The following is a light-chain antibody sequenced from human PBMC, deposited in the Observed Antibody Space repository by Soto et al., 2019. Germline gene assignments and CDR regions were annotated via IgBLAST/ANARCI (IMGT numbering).Light chain of an antibody. J-gene: IGLJ2*01. Sequence: QPVLTQSPSASASLGASVKLTCTLSSGHSSYALAWHQQQPEKGPRYLMKLNSDGSHSKGDGIPDRFSGSSSGAERYLTIPSLQSEDEADYYCQTWGTGIPVVFGGGTKLTVL. CDR3: QTWGTGIPVV. CDR2: LNSDGSH. CDR1: SGHSSYA. V-gene: IGLV4-69*01.